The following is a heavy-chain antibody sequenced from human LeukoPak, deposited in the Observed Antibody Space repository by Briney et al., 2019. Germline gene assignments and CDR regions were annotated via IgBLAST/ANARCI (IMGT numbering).Heavy chain of an antibody. CDR3: AKHWSYCSTTSCFFNYYYYYMDV. D-gene: IGHD2-2*01. CDR2: ISGSSDNT. CDR1: GFTFSNYA. J-gene: IGHJ6*03. V-gene: IGHV3-23*01. Sequence: GGSLRLSCEASGFTFSNYAMSWVRQAPGKGLEWVSSISGSSDNTNYADSVKGRFTISRDNSKNTLYLQMNSLRAEDTAVYYCAKHWSYCSTTSCFFNYYYYYMDVWGKGTTVTVSS.